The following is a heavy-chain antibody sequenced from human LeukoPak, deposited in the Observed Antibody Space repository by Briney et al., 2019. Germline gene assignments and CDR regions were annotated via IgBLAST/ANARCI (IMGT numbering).Heavy chain of an antibody. Sequence: SETLSLTCAVYGGSFSGYYWSWIRQPPGKGLEWIGEINHSGSTNYNPSLKSRVTISVDTSKNQFSLKLSSVTAADTAVYYCASRLDYYDSSGYPNWFDPWGQGTLVTVSS. CDR3: ASRLDYYDSSGYPNWFDP. CDR1: GGSFSGYY. V-gene: IGHV4-34*01. J-gene: IGHJ5*02. D-gene: IGHD3-22*01. CDR2: INHSGST.